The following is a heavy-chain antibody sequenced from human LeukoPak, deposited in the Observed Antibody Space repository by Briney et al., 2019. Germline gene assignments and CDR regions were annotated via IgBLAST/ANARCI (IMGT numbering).Heavy chain of an antibody. V-gene: IGHV1-8*03. D-gene: IGHD6-13*01. CDR3: ARGDSSSWYPNWFDP. Sequence: ASVKVSCKASGYTFTGYYMHWVRQAPGQGLEWMGWINPNSGNTGYAQKFQGRVTITRNTSISTAYMELSSLRSEDTAVYYCARGDSSSWYPNWFDPWGQGTLVTVSS. J-gene: IGHJ5*02. CDR2: INPNSGNT. CDR1: GYTFTGYY.